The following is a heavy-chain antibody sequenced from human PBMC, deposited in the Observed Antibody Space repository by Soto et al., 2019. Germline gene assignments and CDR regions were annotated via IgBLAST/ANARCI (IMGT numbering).Heavy chain of an antibody. D-gene: IGHD1-26*01. Sequence: GASVKVSCKASGYTFTSYYMHWVRQAPGQGLEWMGIINPSGGSTSYAQKFQGRVTMTRDTSTSTVYMELSSLRSEDTAVYYCASVNPLRGYYFDYWGQGTLVTSPQ. CDR1: GYTFTSYY. V-gene: IGHV1-46*01. J-gene: IGHJ4*02. CDR2: INPSGGST. CDR3: ASVNPLRGYYFDY.